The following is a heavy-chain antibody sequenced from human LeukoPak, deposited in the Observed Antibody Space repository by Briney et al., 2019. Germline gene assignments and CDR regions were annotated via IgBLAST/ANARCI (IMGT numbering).Heavy chain of an antibody. CDR2: ISDSGST. CDR1: GGSISRSAYY. V-gene: IGHV4-39*01. Sequence: PSETLSLTCIVSGGSISRSAYYWGWLRQPPGKGLEWIGSISDSGSTYYSPSLKSRVTISVDTSKNQFSLKLRLVTAADTAVYYRARQDIWFGELVVWGQGTTVTVSS. J-gene: IGHJ6*02. D-gene: IGHD3-10*01. CDR3: ARQDIWFGELVV.